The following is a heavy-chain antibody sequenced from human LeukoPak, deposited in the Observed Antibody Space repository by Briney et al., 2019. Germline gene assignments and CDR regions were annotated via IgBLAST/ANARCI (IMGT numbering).Heavy chain of an antibody. V-gene: IGHV4-34*01. J-gene: IGHJ5*02. CDR2: INHSGST. CDR3: AGRFREFDP. CDR1: GWSLSGYY. D-gene: IGHD3-10*01. Sequence: PSETLSLTCAVSGWSLSGYYWRWMRQPPGKGLEWIGEINHSGSTNYNPPLKSRVTISLDTSNDQFSENTISVAATDAAVFYCAGRFREFDPWGQGTLVTVSS.